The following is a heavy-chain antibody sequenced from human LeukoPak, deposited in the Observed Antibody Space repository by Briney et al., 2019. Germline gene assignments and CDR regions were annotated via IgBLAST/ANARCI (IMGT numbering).Heavy chain of an antibody. D-gene: IGHD6-13*01. CDR1: GGSIRSSDYY. Sequence: SETLSLTCTVSGGSIRSSDYYWGWIRQPPGKGLEWVGCIYYTGSTYYNPSLRGRVTVSIDTSMNQFSLRVNSVTAADTAIYYCARRTHSSSLTYWGQGALVTVSS. V-gene: IGHV4-39*01. J-gene: IGHJ4*02. CDR2: IYYTGST. CDR3: ARRTHSSSLTY.